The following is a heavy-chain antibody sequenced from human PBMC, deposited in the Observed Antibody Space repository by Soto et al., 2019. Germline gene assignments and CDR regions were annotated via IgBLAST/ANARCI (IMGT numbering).Heavy chain of an antibody. J-gene: IGHJ4*02. CDR3: ARYDYGSRNDYNIDS. V-gene: IGHV4-4*02. CDR1: GGCITSTNW. CDR2: IHHGGST. D-gene: IGHD3-10*01. Sequence: PSETLSLTCAVSGGCITSTNWWSWVRQSPGKGLEWIGEIHHGGSTNYNPSLQTRVTISVDNSKNQFSLKLSSVTAADTAVYFCARYDYGSRNDYNIDSWGQGTLVTVSS.